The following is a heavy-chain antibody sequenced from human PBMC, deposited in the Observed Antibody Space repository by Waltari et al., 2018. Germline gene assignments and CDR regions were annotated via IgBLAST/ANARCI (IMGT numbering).Heavy chain of an antibody. Sequence: QVQLQQWGAGLLKPSETLSLTCAVYGGSFSGYYWSWIRQHPGKGLEWIGEIKHSGSTNYNPSLKSRVTISVDTSKNQFSLKLSSVTAADTAVYYCARASRGIVVVPAAIQGKRFDPWGQGTLVTVSS. CDR1: GGSFSGYY. J-gene: IGHJ5*02. D-gene: IGHD2-2*02. CDR3: ARASRGIVVVPAAIQGKRFDP. CDR2: IKHSGST. V-gene: IGHV4-34*01.